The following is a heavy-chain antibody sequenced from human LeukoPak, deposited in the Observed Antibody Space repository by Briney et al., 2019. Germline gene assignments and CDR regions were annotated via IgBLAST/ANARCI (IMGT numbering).Heavy chain of an antibody. Sequence: KPSETLSLTCAVSGVSITNYYWTWIRQPPGKGLEWTGYIYYSGSTNYNPSLKSRVTISLDTSKNQFSLKLSSVTAADTAVYYCVRGQQLFRFDPWGQGTLVTVSS. CDR1: GVSITNYY. CDR3: VRGQQLFRFDP. D-gene: IGHD6-13*01. CDR2: IYYSGST. J-gene: IGHJ5*02. V-gene: IGHV4-59*01.